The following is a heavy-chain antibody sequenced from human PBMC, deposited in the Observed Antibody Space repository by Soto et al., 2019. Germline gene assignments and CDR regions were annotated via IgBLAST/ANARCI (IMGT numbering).Heavy chain of an antibody. CDR2: IYYSGST. D-gene: IGHD3-10*01. CDR3: AIRGGHYYYYGMDV. Sequence: PSETLSLTCTVSGGSVSSGSYYWSWIRQPPGKGLEWIGYIYYSGSTNYNPSLKSRVTISVDTSKNQFSLKLSSVTAADTAVYYCAIRGGHYYYYGMDVWGQGTAVTVSS. V-gene: IGHV4-61*01. J-gene: IGHJ6*02. CDR1: GGSVSSGSYY.